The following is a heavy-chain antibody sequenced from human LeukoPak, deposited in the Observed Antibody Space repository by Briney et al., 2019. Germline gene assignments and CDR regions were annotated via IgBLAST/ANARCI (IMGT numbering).Heavy chain of an antibody. CDR1: GGTFSSYA. CDR3: ARGPSGSYGFGEPPYYMDV. V-gene: IGHV1-69*15. CDR2: IIPIFGTA. D-gene: IGHD1-26*01. Sequence: ASVKVSCKASGGTFSSYAISWVRQAPGQGLEWMGRIIPIFGTANYAQKFQGRVTITADESTSTAYMELSSLRSEDTAVYYCARGPSGSYGFGEPPYYMDVWGKGTTVTVSS. J-gene: IGHJ6*03.